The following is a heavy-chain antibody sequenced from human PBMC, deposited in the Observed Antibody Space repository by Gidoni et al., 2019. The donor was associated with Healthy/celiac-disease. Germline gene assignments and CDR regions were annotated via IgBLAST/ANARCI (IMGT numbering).Heavy chain of an antibody. J-gene: IGHJ4*02. Sequence: QVQLVQSGAEVKKPGSSVTVSCKASGGTFSSYSISWVRQAPGQGLEWMGRIIPILGIANYAQKFQGRVTITADKSTSTAYMELSSLRSEDTAVYYCARGAGGCSGGSCYQSYGNFDYWGQGTLVTVSS. CDR2: IIPILGIA. V-gene: IGHV1-69*04. CDR3: ARGAGGCSGGSCYQSYGNFDY. D-gene: IGHD2-15*01. CDR1: GGTFSSYS.